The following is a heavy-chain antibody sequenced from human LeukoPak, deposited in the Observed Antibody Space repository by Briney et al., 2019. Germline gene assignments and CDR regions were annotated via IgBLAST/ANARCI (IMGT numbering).Heavy chain of an antibody. V-gene: IGHV3-48*02. CDR3: AGDHGYAFDY. D-gene: IGHD5-12*01. CDR1: GFTFSYYR. Sequence: GGSLRLSCVASGFTFSYYRMNWVRQAAGKGLAWVSYINSISGEIWYADSVKGRFTISRDDAKNSLYLEMNSLRDEDRAVYYCAGDHGYAFDYWGQGTLVTVSS. CDR2: INSISGEI. J-gene: IGHJ4*02.